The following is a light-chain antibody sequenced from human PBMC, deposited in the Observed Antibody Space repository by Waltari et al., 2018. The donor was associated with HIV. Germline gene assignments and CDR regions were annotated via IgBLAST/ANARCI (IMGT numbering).Light chain of an antibody. Sequence: QSALTQPASVSGSPGQSITISCTGNSSDVGGYNYVSWYQQHPGKVPKLMLYDVSNRPSGVSNRFSGSKSGNTASLTISGLQAEDEADYYCSSYTTSNTWMFGGGTKLTVL. CDR1: SSDVGGYNY. V-gene: IGLV2-14*03. CDR2: DVS. J-gene: IGLJ3*02. CDR3: SSYTTSNTWM.